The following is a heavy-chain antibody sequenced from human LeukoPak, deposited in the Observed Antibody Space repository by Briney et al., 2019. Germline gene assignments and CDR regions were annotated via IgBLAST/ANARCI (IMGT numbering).Heavy chain of an antibody. CDR1: GFTLSNYG. CDR3: ARDEGDSSGYYPGL. D-gene: IGHD3-22*01. Sequence: GRSLRLSCAASGFTLSNYGMHWVRQAPGKGLEWVAAIWHDGSRKYYAESVKGRFTISRDNARNTVYVQMDSRRAEDTAVYYCARDEGDSSGYYPGLWGQGTLVTVSS. V-gene: IGHV3-33*01. CDR2: IWHDGSRK. J-gene: IGHJ1*01.